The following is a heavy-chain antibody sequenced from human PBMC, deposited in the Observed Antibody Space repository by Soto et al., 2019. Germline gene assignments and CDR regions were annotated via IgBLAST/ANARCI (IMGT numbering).Heavy chain of an antibody. CDR2: ISGTGRST. CDR3: AKGNTSGWYFFDY. V-gene: IGHV3-23*01. J-gene: IGHJ4*02. Sequence: GGSLRLSCAASGFTFSNCAMSWVRQAPGKGLEWVSGISGTGRSTFYADSVKDRFTISRDNSKNTVYLQMTSLRAEDTAVYYCAKGNTSGWYFFDYWGQGTLVTVSS. D-gene: IGHD6-19*01. CDR1: GFTFSNCA.